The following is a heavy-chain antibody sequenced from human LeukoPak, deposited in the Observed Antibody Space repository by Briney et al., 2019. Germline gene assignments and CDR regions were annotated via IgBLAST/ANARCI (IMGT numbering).Heavy chain of an antibody. J-gene: IGHJ4*02. V-gene: IGHV3-74*01. D-gene: IGHD3-22*01. CDR2: ISDGGSTT. CDR3: SRSAYYDGSGNYYDY. Sequence: GGSLRLSCAASGFTVSSNFMSWVRQAPGKGLVWVSRISDGGSTTTYADSVKGRFTISRDNAKNTLYLQMNGLRAEDTAVYYCSRSAYYDGSGNYYDYWGQGTLVTVSS. CDR1: GFTVSSNF.